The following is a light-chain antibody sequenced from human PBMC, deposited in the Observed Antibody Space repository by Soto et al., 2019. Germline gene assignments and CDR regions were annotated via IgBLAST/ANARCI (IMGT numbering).Light chain of an antibody. CDR2: DAS. Sequence: IQMTQSASTLSASVGDRVTITCRASQSITSWLAWYQQKPGKAPKVLIYDASNLESGVPSRFSGSGSGTEFTLTISSLQPDDFATYYCQQYNTYPWTFGQRTKVDI. J-gene: IGKJ1*01. CDR1: QSITSW. CDR3: QQYNTYPWT. V-gene: IGKV1-5*01.